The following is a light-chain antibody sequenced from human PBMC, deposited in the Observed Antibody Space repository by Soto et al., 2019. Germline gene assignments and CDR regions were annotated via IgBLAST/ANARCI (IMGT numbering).Light chain of an antibody. CDR2: AAS. Sequence: QMPQSPSSLSASVGDRVTLTCRASQNIDIYVSWYQHKPGKAPKLLISAASTLQSGVPSRFSGSRSGTDFTLTISGLQPEDFATYYCQQTYSTPPYNFGKGTRLENK. CDR3: QQTYSTPPYN. J-gene: IGKJ5*01. V-gene: IGKV1-39*01. CDR1: QNIDIY.